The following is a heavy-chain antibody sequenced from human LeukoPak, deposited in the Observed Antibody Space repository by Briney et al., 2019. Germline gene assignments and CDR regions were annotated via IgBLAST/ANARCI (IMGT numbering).Heavy chain of an antibody. CDR2: IYSGGST. V-gene: IGHV3-53*01. CDR1: GLTFSSYG. J-gene: IGHJ6*03. Sequence: PGGSLRLSCAASGLTFSSYGMSWVRQAPGKGLEWVSVIYSGGSTYYADSVKGRFTISRDNSKNTLYLQMNSLRAEDTAVYYCAAAPFGDQSTHYYYYYMDVWGKGTTVTISS. CDR3: AAAPFGDQSTHYYYYYMDV. D-gene: IGHD3-10*01.